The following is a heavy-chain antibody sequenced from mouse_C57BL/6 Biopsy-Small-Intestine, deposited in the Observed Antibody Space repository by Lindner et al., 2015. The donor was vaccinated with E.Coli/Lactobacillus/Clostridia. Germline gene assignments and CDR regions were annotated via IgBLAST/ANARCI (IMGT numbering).Heavy chain of an antibody. V-gene: IGHV1-64*01. J-gene: IGHJ4*01. CDR3: ARGMPTTRWHDLIDY. CDR1: EYTFTSYY. D-gene: IGHD5-2*01. CDR2: INPSGGST. Sequence: SVKVSCKASEYTFTSYYIHWVRQAPGQGLEWMGIINPSGGSTNYAQKFQGRVTMTRDTSTSTVYMELSSLRSEDTAVYYCARGMPTTRWHDLIDYWGQGTLVTVSS.